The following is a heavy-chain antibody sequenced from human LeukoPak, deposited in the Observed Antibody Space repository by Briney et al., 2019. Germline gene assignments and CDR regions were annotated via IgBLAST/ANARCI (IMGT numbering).Heavy chain of an antibody. CDR3: ARSNEVLLWFGELLGWFDP. D-gene: IGHD3-10*01. V-gene: IGHV4-59*01. CDR1: GGSISSYY. J-gene: IGHJ5*02. CDR2: IYYSGST. Sequence: PSETLSLTCTVSGGSISSYYWSWIRQPPGKGLEWIGYIYYSGSTNYNPSLKSRVTISVDTSKNQFSLKLSSVTAADTAVYYCARSNEVLLWFGELLGWFDPWGQGTLVTVSS.